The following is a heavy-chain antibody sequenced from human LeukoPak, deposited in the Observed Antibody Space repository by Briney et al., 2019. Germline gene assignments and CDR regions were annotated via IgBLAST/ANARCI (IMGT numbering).Heavy chain of an antibody. CDR1: GGSFSGYY. CDR2: INHSGST. D-gene: IGHD2-2*01. V-gene: IGHV4-34*01. CDR3: ARGAPFVVVPAATNWFDP. J-gene: IGHJ5*02. Sequence: SXXLSLTXAVYGGSFSGYYWSWLRQPPGKGLEWIGEINHSGSTNYNPSLKSRVTISVDTSKNQFSLKLSSVTAADTAVYYCARGAPFVVVPAATNWFDPWGQGTLVTVSS.